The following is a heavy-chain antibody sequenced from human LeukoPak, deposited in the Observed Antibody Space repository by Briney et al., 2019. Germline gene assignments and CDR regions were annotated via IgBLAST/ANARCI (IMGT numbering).Heavy chain of an antibody. J-gene: IGHJ4*02. CDR1: GFTVSSNY. CDR3: ARDPGSVFDY. D-gene: IGHD1-1*01. Sequence: GGALPLSCAASGFTVSSNYMSRVRQAPGKGLEWVSVIYSGGSTYYEASVKGRFTITRDNSKDTLYLQMNSLRAEDTAVYYCARDPGSVFDYWGQGTLVTVSS. V-gene: IGHV3-53*01. CDR2: IYSGGST.